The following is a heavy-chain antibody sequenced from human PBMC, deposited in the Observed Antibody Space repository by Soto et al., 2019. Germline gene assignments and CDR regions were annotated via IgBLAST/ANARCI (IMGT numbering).Heavy chain of an antibody. V-gene: IGHV3-49*03. J-gene: IGHJ4*02. CDR3: TRSPLVYGSGSYRDY. CDR2: IRSKAYGGTT. CDR1: GFTFGDYA. D-gene: IGHD3-10*01. Sequence: GGSLRLSCTASGFTFGDYAMSWFRQAPGKGLEWVGFIRSKAYGGTTEYAASVKGRFTISRDDSKSIAYLQMNSLKTEDTAVYYCTRSPLVYGSGSYRDYWGQGTLVTVSS.